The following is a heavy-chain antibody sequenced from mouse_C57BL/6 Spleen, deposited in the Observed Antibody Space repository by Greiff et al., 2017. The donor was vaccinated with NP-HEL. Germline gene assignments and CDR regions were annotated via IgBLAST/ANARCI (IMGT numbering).Heavy chain of an antibody. J-gene: IGHJ2*01. V-gene: IGHV1-82*01. CDR3: ARVGYDYDYFDY. Sequence: QVQLQQSGPELVKPGASVKISCKASGYAFSSSWMNWVKQRPGKGLEWIGRIYPGDGDTNYNGKFKGKATLTADKSSSTAYMQLSSLTSEDSAVYFCARVGYDYDYFDYWGQGTTLTVSS. CDR1: GYAFSSSW. CDR2: IYPGDGDT. D-gene: IGHD2-4*01.